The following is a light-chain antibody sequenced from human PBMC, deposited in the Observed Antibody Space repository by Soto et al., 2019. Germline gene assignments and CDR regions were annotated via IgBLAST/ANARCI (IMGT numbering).Light chain of an antibody. CDR3: QQYFDVPFT. CDR1: WSGLYKSNNKNH. Sequence: DIVRTQSPYSLAVALADRETVNCQCPWSGLYKSNNKNHLAWYQQKPGQPPQLIIYWASTRESGVPERLSGSGSGTDFTLTISSLEAEDVAFYWCQQYFDVPFTFGGGTEVDI. CDR2: WAS. V-gene: IGKV4-1*01. J-gene: IGKJ4*01.